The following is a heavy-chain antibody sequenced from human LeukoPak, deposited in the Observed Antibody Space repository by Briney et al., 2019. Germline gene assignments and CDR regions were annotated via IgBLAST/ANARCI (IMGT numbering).Heavy chain of an antibody. CDR2: IYPGDSDT. CDR3: ARHSGGFWSGYYLDY. D-gene: IGHD3-3*01. V-gene: IGHV5-51*01. CDR1: GYTFTNYW. J-gene: IGHJ4*02. Sequence: GESLKISCKGSGYTFTNYWIGWVRQMPGKGLEFMGIIYPGDSDTRYSPSFQGQVTISADKSISTAYLQWSSLKASDTAMYYCARHSGGFWSGYYLDYWGQGTLVTVSS.